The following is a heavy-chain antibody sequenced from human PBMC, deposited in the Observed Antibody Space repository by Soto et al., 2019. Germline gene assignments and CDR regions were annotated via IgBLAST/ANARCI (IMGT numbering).Heavy chain of an antibody. J-gene: IGHJ6*02. Sequence: SETLSLTCTVSGGSISSGSYYWGWIRQPPGKGLEWIGSIYYSGSTYYNPSLKSRVTRSVDTSKNQFSLKLSSVTAADTAVYYCARCPLSYYDFWSGYPYGMEVRGQGTTVT. CDR1: GGSISSGSYY. CDR3: ARCPLSYYDFWSGYPYGMEV. D-gene: IGHD3-3*01. V-gene: IGHV4-39*01. CDR2: IYYSGST.